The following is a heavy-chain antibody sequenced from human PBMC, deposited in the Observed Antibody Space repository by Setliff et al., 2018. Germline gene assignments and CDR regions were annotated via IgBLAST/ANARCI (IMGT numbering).Heavy chain of an antibody. CDR1: GGTFNTYG. CDR2: IIPIIGEP. Sequence: VASVKVSCKASGGTFNTYGLSWVRQAPGQGLEWMGGIIPIIGEPNYAQKFQGRVTITADESTSTAYMELRSLKSEDTAVYYCARGHSTGTTDYWGQGTLVTVSS. J-gene: IGHJ4*02. V-gene: IGHV1-69*13. D-gene: IGHD3-22*01. CDR3: ARGHSTGTTDY.